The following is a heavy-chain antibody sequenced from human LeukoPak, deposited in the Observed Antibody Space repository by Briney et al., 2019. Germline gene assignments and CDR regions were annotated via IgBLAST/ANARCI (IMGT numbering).Heavy chain of an antibody. V-gene: IGHV4-34*01. J-gene: IGHJ4*02. CDR2: INHSGST. Sequence: SETLSLTCAVYGGSFSGYYWSWNRQPPGKGREWIGEINHSGSTNYNPSLKSRATISGDTSKTQFSLKLSSVTAADTPVYYCARGTPYYYDSSGLGHGGQGTRVTVPS. CDR1: GGSFSGYY. CDR3: ARGTPYYYDSSGLGH. D-gene: IGHD3-22*01.